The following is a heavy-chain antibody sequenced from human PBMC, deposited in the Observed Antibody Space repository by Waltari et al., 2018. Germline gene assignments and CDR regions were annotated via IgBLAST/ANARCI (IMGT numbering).Heavy chain of an antibody. CDR3: ARGAPRD. Sequence: EVQLVESGGGLMQPGGSLRLSCAASVFTVSNNYMSWVRQAPGKGLGWVSVIYSGGTTHYADSVKGRFTISRDNSKNTLYLQMNSLRAEDTAVYYCARGAPRDWGQGTLVTVSS. CDR1: VFTVSNNY. J-gene: IGHJ4*02. CDR2: IYSGGTT. V-gene: IGHV3-53*01.